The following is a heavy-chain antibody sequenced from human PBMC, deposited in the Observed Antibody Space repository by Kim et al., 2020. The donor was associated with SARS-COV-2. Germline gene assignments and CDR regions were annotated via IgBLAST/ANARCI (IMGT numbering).Heavy chain of an antibody. CDR2: IYYTGSS. Sequence: SETLSLTCTVSAGSISSYYCSWIRQPRGKGLEWIGYIYYTGSSNYNPSLKSRVTISVDTSKNQFSLKLSSVTAADTAVYYCARHGGNDAFDIWGQGTMVTVSS. V-gene: IGHV4-59*08. D-gene: IGHD2-15*01. CDR1: AGSISSYY. CDR3: ARHGGNDAFDI. J-gene: IGHJ3*02.